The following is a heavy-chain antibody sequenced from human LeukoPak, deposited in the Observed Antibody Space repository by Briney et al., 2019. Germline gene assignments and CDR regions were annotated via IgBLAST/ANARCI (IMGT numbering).Heavy chain of an antibody. CDR1: GGSISSYY. CDR3: AAGHYYDSSGYLMQI. D-gene: IGHD3-22*01. CDR2: IYYSGST. J-gene: IGHJ4*02. V-gene: IGHV4-59*01. Sequence: PSETLSLTCTVSGGSISSYYWSWIRQPQGHGLEWIGNIYYSGSTNYNPSLKSRVTISVDTSKNQFSLKLSSVTAADTAVYYCAAGHYYDSSGYLMQIWGQGTLVTVSA.